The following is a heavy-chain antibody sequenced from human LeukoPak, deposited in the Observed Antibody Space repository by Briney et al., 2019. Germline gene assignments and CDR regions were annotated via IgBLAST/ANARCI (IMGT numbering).Heavy chain of an antibody. V-gene: IGHV3-30*02. D-gene: IGHD2-8*01. CDR1: GFSFSRYG. J-gene: IGHJ5*02. CDR3: AKDYGVRRTGEAWLEP. Sequence: GGSLRLSCAASGFSFSRYGMHWVRQAPGKGLEWVEFIRYDGNNKNHADSVKGRFTISRDNSNNILYLQMNSLRPEDTSMSYCAKDYGVRRTGEAWLEPWGQGTPVTVSS. CDR2: IRYDGNNK.